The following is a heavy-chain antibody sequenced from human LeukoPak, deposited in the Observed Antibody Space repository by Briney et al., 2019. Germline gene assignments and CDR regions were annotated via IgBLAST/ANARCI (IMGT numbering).Heavy chain of an antibody. D-gene: IGHD1-26*01. J-gene: IGHJ3*02. V-gene: IGHV3-7*01. CDR1: EFTFSSYW. CDR2: IKQDGRDK. CDR3: ARRSYYRRAFDI. Sequence: PGGSLRLSCAASEFTFSSYWMSWVRQAPGKGLEWVANIKQDGRDKYYVDSVKGRFTISRDNDKNSLYLKMNSLRAEDTAVYYCARRSYYRRAFDIWGQGTMVTVSS.